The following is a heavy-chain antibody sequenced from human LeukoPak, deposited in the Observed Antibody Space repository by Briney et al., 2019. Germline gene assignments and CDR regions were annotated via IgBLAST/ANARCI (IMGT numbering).Heavy chain of an antibody. CDR1: GGSISSSSYY. V-gene: IGHV4-39*07. J-gene: IGHJ4*02. D-gene: IGHD1-26*01. CDR2: IYYSGST. CDR3: ARIPGIVGAFDY. Sequence: PSETLSLTCTVSGGSISSSSYYWGWIRQPPGEGLEWIGSIYYSGSTYYNPSLKSRVTISVDTSKNQFSLKLSSVTAADTAVYYCARIPGIVGAFDYWGQGTLVTVSS.